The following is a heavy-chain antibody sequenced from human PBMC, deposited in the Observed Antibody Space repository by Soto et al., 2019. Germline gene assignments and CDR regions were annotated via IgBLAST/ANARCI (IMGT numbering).Heavy chain of an antibody. J-gene: IGHJ5*02. Sequence: SVQLSPKPFGYSFTTYPMPLLRKTPGQRLEWMGWLNAGNGNTKDSPKFQGRVTITRDTSASTAYMELSSLRSEDTAVYYCARDKVTIFGVAPYNWFDPWGQGTLVTVS. CDR3: ARDKVTIFGVAPYNWFDP. CDR1: GYSFTTYP. D-gene: IGHD3-3*01. V-gene: IGHV1-3*01. CDR2: LNAGNGNT.